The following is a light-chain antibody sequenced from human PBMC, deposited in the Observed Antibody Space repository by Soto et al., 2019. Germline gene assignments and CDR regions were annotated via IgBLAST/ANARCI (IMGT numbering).Light chain of an antibody. Sequence: IQLTQSPSSLSASVGDRVTITCRASQGIINYLAWYQQKPGKAPKLLIYGASTLQSGVPSRFGGSGSGTDFTLTVSSLQPEDFATDYCQQLFMSPPTFGPGTKVDIK. J-gene: IGKJ3*01. CDR2: GAS. CDR1: QGIINY. V-gene: IGKV1-9*01. CDR3: QQLFMSPPT.